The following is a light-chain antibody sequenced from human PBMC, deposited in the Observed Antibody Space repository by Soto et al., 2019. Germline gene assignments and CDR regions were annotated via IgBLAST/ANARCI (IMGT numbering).Light chain of an antibody. CDR1: QSVNNN. CDR3: QQYNNWPSIT. Sequence: EIVMTQSPATLSVSPGESATLSCRASQSVNNNLAWYQKKPGQAPRLLIFGASTRATGIPARFSGSGSGTEFTLTISSLQSEDFAVYYCQQYNNWPSITFGQGTRLEIK. J-gene: IGKJ5*01. CDR2: GAS. V-gene: IGKV3-15*01.